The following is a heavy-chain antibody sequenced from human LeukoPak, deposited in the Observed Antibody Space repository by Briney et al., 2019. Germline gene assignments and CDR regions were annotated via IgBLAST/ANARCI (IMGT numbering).Heavy chain of an antibody. CDR2: INSDGTTT. Sequence: TGGSLRLSCASSAFNFTAYWMHWVRQDPRQGLLWVARINSDGTTTNYADSVKGRFTISRDNAKNTLFLQMNSLRAEDMAVYFCAVSNGGYGPWGQGALVTVSS. CDR1: AFNFTAYW. J-gene: IGHJ5*02. CDR3: AVSNGGYGP. D-gene: IGHD5-12*01. V-gene: IGHV3-74*01.